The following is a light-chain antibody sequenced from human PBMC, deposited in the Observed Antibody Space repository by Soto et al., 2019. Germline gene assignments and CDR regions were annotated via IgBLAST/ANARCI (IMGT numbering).Light chain of an antibody. J-gene: IGKJ2*01. CDR3: QQYNNWPPT. CDR2: GAS. Sequence: EIVMTQSPATLSVSPGERATLSCRASQSVSSNLAWYQQKPGQAPRILIYGASTRATGIPARFSGSGSGTEFTLTISRLQSEDFAVYYCQQYNNWPPTFGQGTKLEIK. V-gene: IGKV3-15*01. CDR1: QSVSSN.